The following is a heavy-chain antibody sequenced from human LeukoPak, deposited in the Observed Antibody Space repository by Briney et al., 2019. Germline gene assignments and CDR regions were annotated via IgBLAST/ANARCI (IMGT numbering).Heavy chain of an antibody. CDR1: GFTFSSYD. CDR2: IGTAGDT. D-gene: IGHD1-26*01. J-gene: IGHJ3*02. CDR3: ARVRVMGGSYYSSGAFDI. Sequence: GGSLRLSCAASGFTFSSYDMHWVRQATGKGLEWVSAIGTAGDTYYPGSVKGRFTISRENAKNSLYLQMNSLRAGDTAVYYCARVRVMGGSYYSSGAFDIWGQGTMVTVSS. V-gene: IGHV3-13*04.